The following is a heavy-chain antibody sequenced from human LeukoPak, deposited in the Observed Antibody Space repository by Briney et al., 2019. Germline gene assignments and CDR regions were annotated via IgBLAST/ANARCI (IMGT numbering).Heavy chain of an antibody. CDR1: GGSISSGGYY. CDR2: IYYSGST. D-gene: IGHD4-17*01. CDR3: ARVDYAPGSFDY. J-gene: IGHJ4*02. V-gene: IGHV4-31*03. Sequence: PSETLSLTCTVSGGSISSGGYYWSWIRQHPGKGLEWIGYIYYSGSTYYNPSLKSRVTISVDTSKNQFSLKLSSVTAADTAVYYRARVDYAPGSFDYWGQRTLVTVSS.